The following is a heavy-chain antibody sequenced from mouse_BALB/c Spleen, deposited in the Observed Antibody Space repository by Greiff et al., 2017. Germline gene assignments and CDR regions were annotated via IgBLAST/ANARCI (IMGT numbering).Heavy chain of an antibody. Sequence: QVQLQQSGPELVKPGASVRISCKASGYTFTSYYIHWVKQRPGQGLEWIGWIYPGNVNTKYNEKFKGKATLTSDKSSSTAYMELSSLTSEDSAVYYCAVITTVVARGYFDVWGAGTTVTVSS. CDR2: IYPGNVNT. D-gene: IGHD1-1*01. CDR3: AVITTVVARGYFDV. J-gene: IGHJ1*01. CDR1: GYTFTSYY. V-gene: IGHV1S56*01.